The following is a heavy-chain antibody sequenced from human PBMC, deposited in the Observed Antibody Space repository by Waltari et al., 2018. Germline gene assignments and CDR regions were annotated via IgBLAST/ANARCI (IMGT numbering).Heavy chain of an antibody. V-gene: IGHV4-39*01. J-gene: IGHJ1*01. Sequence: QLQLQESGPGLVKPSETLSLTCSVSGGSITTNPNGGWIRQPPGKGLEWMGNLQYRGSTFYNPSLESRVTISLDTWKNQFSLRLTSVGAADTAVYFCGRIAFGDEGGYFQHWGQGTLVTVSS. CDR3: GRIAFGDEGGYFQH. CDR1: GGSITTNPN. CDR2: LQYRGST. D-gene: IGHD4-17*01.